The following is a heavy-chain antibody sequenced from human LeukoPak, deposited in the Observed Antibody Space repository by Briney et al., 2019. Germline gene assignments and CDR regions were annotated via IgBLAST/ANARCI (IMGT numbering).Heavy chain of an antibody. J-gene: IGHJ4*02. CDR1: RVTSISYW. CDR3: ARSGSLGY. D-gene: IGHD1-26*01. CDR2: IKQDGSEK. Sequence: VGGLRLSCAASRVTSISYWMSGGRQAPGKGLEWVANIKQDGSEKYYVDSVKGRFTISRDNAKNSLYLQTNSLRAEDTAVYYCARSGSLGYWGQGTLVTVSS. V-gene: IGHV3-7*01.